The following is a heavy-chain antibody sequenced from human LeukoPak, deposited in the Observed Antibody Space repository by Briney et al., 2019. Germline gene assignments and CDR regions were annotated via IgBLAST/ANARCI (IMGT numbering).Heavy chain of an antibody. D-gene: IGHD2-8*01. V-gene: IGHV1-46*01. CDR3: AGGTTNTTGAFDM. CDR2: INPSGSST. CDR1: GYTFTNYY. Sequence: GASVKVSRKASGYTFTNYYIHWVRQAPGQGLEWMGIINPSGSSTSYAQKFQGRVTMTRDTSTSTVYMELSSLRSEDTAVYYCAGGTTNTTGAFDMWGQGTMVTVSS. J-gene: IGHJ3*02.